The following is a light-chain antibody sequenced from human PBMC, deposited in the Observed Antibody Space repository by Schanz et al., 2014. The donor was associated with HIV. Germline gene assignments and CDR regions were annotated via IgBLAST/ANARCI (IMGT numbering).Light chain of an antibody. CDR3: QQYGSSPPT. Sequence: EIVMTQSPATRSVSPGEGATLSCRASESVSHNLAWYQQKPGQAPRLLIYGASSRATGIPDRFSGSGSGTDFTLTISRLEPEDFAVYYCQQYGSSPPTFGPGTKVDIK. CDR1: ESVSHN. V-gene: IGKV3-20*01. CDR2: GAS. J-gene: IGKJ3*01.